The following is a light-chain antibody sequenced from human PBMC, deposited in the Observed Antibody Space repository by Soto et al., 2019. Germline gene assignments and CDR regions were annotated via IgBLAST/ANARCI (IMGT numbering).Light chain of an antibody. J-gene: IGLJ3*02. Sequence: QSALTQPASVSGSPGQSITISCTGTSSDIGVYNYVSWYQQHPGKAPKLVICEVSNRPSGVSSRFSGSKSGNTASLTISGLRAEDEADYYCISYTSSSTWVFGGGTKLTVL. CDR2: EVS. CDR3: ISYTSSSTWV. CDR1: SSDIGVYNY. V-gene: IGLV2-14*01.